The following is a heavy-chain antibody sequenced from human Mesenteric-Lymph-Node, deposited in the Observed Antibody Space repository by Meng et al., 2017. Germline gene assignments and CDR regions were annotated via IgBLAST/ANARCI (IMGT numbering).Heavy chain of an antibody. V-gene: IGHV3-72*01. J-gene: IGHJ4*02. Sequence: GESLKISCAASGFTFSDHYMDWVRQAPGKGLEWVGRTRNKANSYTTEYAASVKGRFSISRDDSKNSLYLQMNSLRTEDTAVYYCGRVPDSSWSRAYIDYWGQGTLVTVSS. CDR3: GRVPDSSWSRAYIDY. D-gene: IGHD6-13*01. CDR1: GFTFSDHY. CDR2: TRNKANSYTT.